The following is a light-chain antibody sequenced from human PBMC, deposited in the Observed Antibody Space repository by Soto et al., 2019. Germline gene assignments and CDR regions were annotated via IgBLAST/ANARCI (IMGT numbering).Light chain of an antibody. CDR3: QKCNTAPLT. V-gene: IGKV1-27*01. CDR1: QDISVY. Sequence: DIQMTQSPSSLSASVGDRVTITCRARQDISVYLAWYQQKPGKVPKLLIYSASTLQSGVPSRFSGSGSGTDFTLTISSLQPEDVATYYCQKCNTAPLTFGQGTRLEIK. CDR2: SAS. J-gene: IGKJ5*01.